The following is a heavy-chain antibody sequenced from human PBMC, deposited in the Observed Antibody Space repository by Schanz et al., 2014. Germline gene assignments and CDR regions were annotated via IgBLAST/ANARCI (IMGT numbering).Heavy chain of an antibody. CDR1: GITFSDYA. J-gene: IGHJ4*02. D-gene: IGHD4-17*01. CDR2: TSHDGSFT. Sequence: EVQLLESGGALEQPGGSLRLSCAASGITFSDYAMSWVRQAPGKGLEWVSRTSHDGSFTTFADSVKGRFTISRDNARNTLYLQMNSLRAEDTAVYYCTRDTDYHFDYWGQGTLVTVSS. CDR3: TRDTDYHFDY. V-gene: IGHV3-74*01.